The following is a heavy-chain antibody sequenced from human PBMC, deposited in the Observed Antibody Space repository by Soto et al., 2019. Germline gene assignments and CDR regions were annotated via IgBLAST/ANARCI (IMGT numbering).Heavy chain of an antibody. CDR1: GGSIDSYY. CDR3: AKNMGPYLQFHN. J-gene: IGHJ4*02. V-gene: IGHV4-59*01. Sequence: PSETLSLTCTVSGGSIDSYYWSWIRQPPGRGLEWIGYISYSGSTNYNPSLKSRVTISLDTSRKQFSLNLISVTAADPAVYYGAKNMGPYLQFHNWGKGTLVTVSS. D-gene: IGHD4-4*01. CDR2: ISYSGST.